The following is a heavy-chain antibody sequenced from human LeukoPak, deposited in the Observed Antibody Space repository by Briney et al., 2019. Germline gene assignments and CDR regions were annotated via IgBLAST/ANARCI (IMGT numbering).Heavy chain of an antibody. CDR1: GGSIITDY. CDR3: AREKREVDVLRYFDWSQRGAFDI. V-gene: IGHV4-59*12. CDR2: IYHSGST. D-gene: IGHD3-9*01. Sequence: SETLSLTCTFSGGSIITDYWSWTRQPPGKGLEWIGYIYHSGSTNYNPSLKSRATIPVETPKNQFSLKLSSVTAADTDVYYCAREKREVDVLRYFDWSQRGAFDIWGQGTMVTVSS. J-gene: IGHJ3*02.